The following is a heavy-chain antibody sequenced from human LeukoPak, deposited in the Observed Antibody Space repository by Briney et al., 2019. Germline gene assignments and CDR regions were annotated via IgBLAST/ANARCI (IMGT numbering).Heavy chain of an antibody. V-gene: IGHV4-39*07. Sequence: PSETLSLTCTVSGDSFSGSSHYWGWIRQPPGKGLEWIGNLYYSGTRTTYYNPSLKSRLTISVDTSKNQFSLRLSSMTAADTAVYYCARLKSTNGQFAYWGQGTLGTVSS. CDR1: GDSFSGSSHY. CDR2: LYYSGTRTT. J-gene: IGHJ4*02. D-gene: IGHD2-8*01. CDR3: ARLKSTNGQFAY.